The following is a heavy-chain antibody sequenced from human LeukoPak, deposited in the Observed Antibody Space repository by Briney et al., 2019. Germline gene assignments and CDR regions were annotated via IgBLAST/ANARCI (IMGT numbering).Heavy chain of an antibody. CDR3: ARGRRDYGDPDAFDI. CDR1: WDSVSSNSAA. CDR2: TYYRSKWYN. Sequence: SQTLSLTCAISWDSVSSNSAAWNWIRQSPSRGLEWLGRTYYRSKWYNDYAVSVKSRITSNPDTSKNQFSLQLNSVSPEDTAVYYCARGRRDYGDPDAFDIWGQGTMVTVSS. V-gene: IGHV6-1*01. J-gene: IGHJ3*02. D-gene: IGHD4-17*01.